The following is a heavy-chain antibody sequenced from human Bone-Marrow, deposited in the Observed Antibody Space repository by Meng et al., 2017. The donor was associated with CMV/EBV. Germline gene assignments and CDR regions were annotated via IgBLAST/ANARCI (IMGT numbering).Heavy chain of an antibody. D-gene: IGHD2-2*01. CDR2: ISDDGSNK. CDR1: GFTFGTYA. J-gene: IGHJ3*02. CDR3: VRDHDSAVLPAAPRGAFDI. V-gene: IGHV3-30*04. Sequence: GESLKISCAASGFTFGTYAMHWVRQAPGKGLEWVAVISDDGSNKCYADSVKGRFTISRDNSKISLYLQMNSLGAEDTAVYYSVRDHDSAVLPAAPRGAFDIWGQGTMVTVSS.